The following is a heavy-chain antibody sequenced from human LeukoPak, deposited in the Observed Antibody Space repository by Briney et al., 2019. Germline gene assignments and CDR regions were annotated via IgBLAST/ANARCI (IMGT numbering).Heavy chain of an antibody. CDR3: VTRSYTSGWPT. CDR1: GNTFIVNY. CDR2: INPNSGGA. J-gene: IGHJ5*02. Sequence: GASVKVSCKASGNTFIVNYIHCVRQARGQGREWMGWINPNSGGANYTQRFQGRVTMTRDTSVTTAFLDLDRLTSADTAVYYCVTRSYTSGWPTWGQGTLVTVSS. D-gene: IGHD6-19*01. V-gene: IGHV1-2*02.